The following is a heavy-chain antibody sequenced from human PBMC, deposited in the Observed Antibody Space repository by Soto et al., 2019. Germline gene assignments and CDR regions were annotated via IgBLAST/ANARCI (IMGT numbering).Heavy chain of an antibody. Sequence: ASVKVSCKASGYTFTSYGISWVRQAPGQGLEWMGWISAYNGNTNYAQKLQGRVTMTTDTSMRTAYMELRSLRSDDTAVYYCASPIIYCSSTSCQKKGRWYYYYRMDVWGQGTTGTVSS. J-gene: IGHJ6*02. V-gene: IGHV1-18*01. D-gene: IGHD2-2*01. CDR1: GYTFTSYG. CDR3: ASPIIYCSSTSCQKKGRWYYYYRMDV. CDR2: ISAYNGNT.